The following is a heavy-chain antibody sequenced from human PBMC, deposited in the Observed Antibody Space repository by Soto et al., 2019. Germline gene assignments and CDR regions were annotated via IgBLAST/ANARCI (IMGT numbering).Heavy chain of an antibody. D-gene: IGHD6-19*01. CDR1: GFSFFNYA. Sequence: PGGSLRLSCAASGFSFFNYAMNWVRQAPGKGLEWVSGLSGSGTSTYYADSVKGRFTISRDHSRDTLFLQMNSLTADDTAVYYCAKATTNGGWFNPFDSWGQGALVTVYS. CDR2: LSGSGTST. V-gene: IGHV3-23*01. CDR3: AKATTNGGWFNPFDS. J-gene: IGHJ4*02.